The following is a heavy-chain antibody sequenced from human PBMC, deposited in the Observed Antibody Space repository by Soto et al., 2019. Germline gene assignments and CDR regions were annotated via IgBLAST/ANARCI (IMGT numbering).Heavy chain of an antibody. D-gene: IGHD5-18*01. CDR3: ARDTGYTFGSLNY. J-gene: IGHJ4*02. Sequence: HVALVQSGADVKKPGASVTISCKASGYTFTDYALHWVRQAPGQRLEWMGWMNAGVGNTLYSQKFQGRITITRDTSASTAYMELDSLKSGDTAIYYCARDTGYTFGSLNYWGPGTLVTVSS. V-gene: IGHV1-3*01. CDR1: GYTFTDYA. CDR2: MNAGVGNT.